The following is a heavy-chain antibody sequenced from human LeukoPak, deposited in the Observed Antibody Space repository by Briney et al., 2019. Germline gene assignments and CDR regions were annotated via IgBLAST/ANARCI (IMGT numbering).Heavy chain of an antibody. Sequence: KPSETLSLTCTVSGGSISGYYWSWIRQPPGKGLEWIGRIYTSGSTNYNPSLKSRVTISVDRSKKQFSLKLSSVTAADTAVYYCARDGWTNSLDYWGQGTLVTVSS. CDR1: GGSISGYY. J-gene: IGHJ4*02. CDR2: IYTSGST. V-gene: IGHV4-4*07. CDR3: ARDGWTNSLDY. D-gene: IGHD2-2*03.